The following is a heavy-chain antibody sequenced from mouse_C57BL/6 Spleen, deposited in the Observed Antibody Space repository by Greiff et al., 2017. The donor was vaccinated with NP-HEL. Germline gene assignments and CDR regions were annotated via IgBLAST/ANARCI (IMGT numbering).Heavy chain of an antibody. D-gene: IGHD1-1*01. CDR1: GYTFTSYW. Sequence: QVQLQQPGAELVRPGTSVKLSCKASGYTFTSYWMHWVKQRPGQGLEWIGVIDPSDSYTNYNQKFKGKATLTVDTSSSTAYMQLSSLTSEDSAVYYCITTVVADYFDYWGQGTTLTVSS. CDR3: ITTVVADYFDY. V-gene: IGHV1-59*01. CDR2: IDPSDSYT. J-gene: IGHJ2*01.